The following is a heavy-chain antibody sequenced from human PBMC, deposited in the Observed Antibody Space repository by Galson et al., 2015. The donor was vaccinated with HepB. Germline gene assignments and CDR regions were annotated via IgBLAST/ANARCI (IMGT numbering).Heavy chain of an antibody. V-gene: IGHV3-30*18. J-gene: IGHJ6*03. D-gene: IGHD1-26*01. CDR3: AKGYGSHWPHYYYMDV. CDR2: ISYDGSIP. Sequence: SLRLSCAASGFTFSSYGMHWVRQAPGKGLEWVAVISYDGSIPYYADSVKGRFTISRDNSKNTLYLQMNSLRIEDTAVYYCAKGYGSHWPHYYYMDVWGKGTTVTVSS. CDR1: GFTFSSYG.